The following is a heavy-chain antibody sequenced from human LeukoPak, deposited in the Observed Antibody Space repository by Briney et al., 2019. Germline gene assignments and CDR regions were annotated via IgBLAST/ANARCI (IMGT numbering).Heavy chain of an antibody. CDR2: ISWNSGSI. CDR1: GFTFDDYA. CDR3: ARGDFDY. Sequence: PGGSLRLSCAASGFTFDDYAMHWVRQAPGKGLEWVSGISWNSGSIGYAASVKGRFTISRDNAKNSLYLQMTSLRAEATALYYCARGDFDYWGQGTLVTVSS. V-gene: IGHV3-9*01. J-gene: IGHJ4*02. D-gene: IGHD3-10*01.